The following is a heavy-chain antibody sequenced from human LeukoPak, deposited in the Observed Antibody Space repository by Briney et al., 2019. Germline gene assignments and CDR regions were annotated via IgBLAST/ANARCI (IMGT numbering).Heavy chain of an antibody. CDR1: GFSFNKFG. CDR2: IRLDGSGK. D-gene: IGHD4-23*01. Sequence: GGSLRLSCAASGFSFNKFGMHWVRQAPGKGLEWVAYIRLDGSGKYYADSVLGRFTISRDNSKSTLYLQMNSLRVEDTAVYYCVKDFRWALDYWGQGTLVTVSS. J-gene: IGHJ4*02. V-gene: IGHV3-30*02. CDR3: VKDFRWALDY.